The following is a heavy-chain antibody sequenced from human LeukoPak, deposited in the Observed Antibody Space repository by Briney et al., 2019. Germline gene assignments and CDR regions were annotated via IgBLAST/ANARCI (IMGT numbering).Heavy chain of an antibody. Sequence: ASVKVYCQASGYTFNSYGISWVRQDPEQRLEWIGRISPNHGNTNYAQKLQGRVTMTTDTSTSTAYMELRSLRSDDTAVYYCARDCFGVRGVKSTGYYYYYGMDVWGQGTTVTVSS. CDR3: ARDCFGVRGVKSTGYYYYYGMDV. D-gene: IGHD3-10*01. V-gene: IGHV1-18*01. J-gene: IGHJ6*02. CDR2: ISPNHGNT. CDR1: GYTFNSYG.